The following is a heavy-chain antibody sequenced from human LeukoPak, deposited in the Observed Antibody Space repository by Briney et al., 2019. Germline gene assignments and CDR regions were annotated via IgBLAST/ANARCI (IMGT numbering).Heavy chain of an antibody. CDR2: MNPNSGNT. J-gene: IGHJ6*02. Sequence: ASVKVSCKASGYTFTSYDINWVRQATGQGLEWMGWMNPNSGNTGYAQKFQGRVTMTRNTSISTAYMELSSLRSEDTAVYYCARGMRTWTYYYHYGMDVWGQGTTVTVSS. V-gene: IGHV1-8*01. CDR3: ARGMRTWTYYYHYGMDV. CDR1: GYTFTSYD. D-gene: IGHD1-1*01.